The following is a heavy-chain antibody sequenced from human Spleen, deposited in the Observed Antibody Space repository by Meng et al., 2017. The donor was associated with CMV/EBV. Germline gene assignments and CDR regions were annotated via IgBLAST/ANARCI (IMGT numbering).Heavy chain of an antibody. CDR3: ARRVGALFDAFDI. CDR2: ISGSGGTI. D-gene: IGHD1-26*01. V-gene: IGHV3-48*04. CDR1: GFTFSSYA. J-gene: IGHJ3*02. Sequence: GGSLRLSCAASGFTFSSYAMHWVRQAPGKGLEWVSYISGSGGTIYYADSVKGRFTISRDNAKNSLYLQMDSLRAEDTAVYYCARRVGALFDAFDIWGQGTLVTVSS.